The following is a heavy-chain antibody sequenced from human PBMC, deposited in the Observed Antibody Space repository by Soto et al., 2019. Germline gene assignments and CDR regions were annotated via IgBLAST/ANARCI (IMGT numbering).Heavy chain of an antibody. CDR2: ISSSSSYI. D-gene: IGHD5-18*01. Sequence: GGSLRLSCAASGFTFSSYSMNWVRQAPWKGLEWVSSISSSSSYIYYADSVKGRFTISRDNAKNSLYLQMNSLRAEDTAVYYCAGKSGYSYGYDYYYYYGMDVWGQGTTVTVSS. CDR3: AGKSGYSYGYDYYYYYGMDV. CDR1: GFTFSSYS. J-gene: IGHJ6*02. V-gene: IGHV3-21*01.